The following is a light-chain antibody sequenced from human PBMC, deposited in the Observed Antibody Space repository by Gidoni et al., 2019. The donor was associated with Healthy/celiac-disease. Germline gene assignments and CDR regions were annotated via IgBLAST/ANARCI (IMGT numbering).Light chain of an antibody. Sequence: IQLTQSPSFLSTSVGDRVTITCRASQGISSYLTWYQQKPGKAHKLLIYSAYTVQSGVPSRLSGSGSGTEFTLTISSLQTEDFATYYCQQLNSYPPTFGGGTKVEIK. CDR3: QQLNSYPPT. CDR1: QGISSY. J-gene: IGKJ4*01. CDR2: SAY. V-gene: IGKV1-9*01.